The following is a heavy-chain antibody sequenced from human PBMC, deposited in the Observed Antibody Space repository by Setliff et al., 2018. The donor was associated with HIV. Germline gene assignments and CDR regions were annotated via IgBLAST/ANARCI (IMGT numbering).Heavy chain of an antibody. CDR3: ATDRTQTGMNMVRGRLTDPARYPLDY. D-gene: IGHD3-10*01. Sequence: SLRLSCAASGFTFSSYGIHWVRQAPGKGLEWVAVIWSDASNKYFADSVKGRFTISRDNSRDTLYLQMNSLRAQDTAVYYCATDRTQTGMNMVRGRLTDPARYPLDYWGQGTLVTVSS. V-gene: IGHV3-33*01. CDR2: IWSDASNK. J-gene: IGHJ4*02. CDR1: GFTFSSYG.